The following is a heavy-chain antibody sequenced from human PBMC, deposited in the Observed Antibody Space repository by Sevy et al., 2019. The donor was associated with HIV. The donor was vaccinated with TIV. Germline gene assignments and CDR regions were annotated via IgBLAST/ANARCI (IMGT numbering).Heavy chain of an antibody. D-gene: IGHD1-26*01. Sequence: GGSLRLSCAASGFIFSTYGIHGVRQAPGKGLEWVAVISFDGSVKYYADSVRGRFTISRDNSKNTLYLQMNSLRVEDTAIYYCAKMQGGSYNYYGMDVWGQGTTVTVSS. J-gene: IGHJ6*02. CDR1: GFIFSTYG. CDR2: ISFDGSVK. V-gene: IGHV3-30*18. CDR3: AKMQGGSYNYYGMDV.